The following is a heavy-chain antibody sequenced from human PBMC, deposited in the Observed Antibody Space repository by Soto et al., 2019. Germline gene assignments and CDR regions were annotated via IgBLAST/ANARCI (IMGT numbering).Heavy chain of an antibody. J-gene: IGHJ4*02. CDR1: GYTFTDYY. Sequence: ASVKVSCKASGYTFTDYYMHWVRQAPGQGLEWMGWINPKSGDTRYAQNFQGRVTMTRDTSITTAYMEMSRLRSDDTALYYCARGADTSSWYSYWGQGTLVTVSS. D-gene: IGHD6-13*01. CDR3: ARGADTSSWYSY. CDR2: INPKSGDT. V-gene: IGHV1-2*02.